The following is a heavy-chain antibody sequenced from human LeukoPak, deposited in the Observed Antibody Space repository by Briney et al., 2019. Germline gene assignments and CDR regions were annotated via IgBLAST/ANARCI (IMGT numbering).Heavy chain of an antibody. J-gene: IGHJ6*03. V-gene: IGHV3-23*01. Sequence: GGSLRLSCAASGFTFSNYAVNWVRQAPGRGLEWVSGFSGSGGTTYYADSVKGRFTISRDNSKNTPYLQMNSLRVEDTAVYYCADGNRCTSPNCLGYYYFYMDVRGKGTTVTVSS. D-gene: IGHD2-8*01. CDR3: ADGNRCTSPNCLGYYYFYMDV. CDR2: FSGSGGTT. CDR1: GFTFSNYA.